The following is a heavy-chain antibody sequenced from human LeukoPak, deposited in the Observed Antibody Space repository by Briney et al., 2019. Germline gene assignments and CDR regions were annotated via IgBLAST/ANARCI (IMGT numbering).Heavy chain of an antibody. CDR2: ISSSSSTI. V-gene: IGHV3-48*01. D-gene: IGHD3-22*01. CDR3: ARDRHKYNYDSGGYPPY. CDR1: GFAFSSYS. Sequence: GGSLRLSCAASGFAFSSYSMLWVRQAPGKGLEWVSYISSSSSTIYYADSVKGRFTISRDNAKNSLYLQMNTLRAEDTAVYYCARDRHKYNYDSGGYPPYWGQGTLVTVSS. J-gene: IGHJ4*02.